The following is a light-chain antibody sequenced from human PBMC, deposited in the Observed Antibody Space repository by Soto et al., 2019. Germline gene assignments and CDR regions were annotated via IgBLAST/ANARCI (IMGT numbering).Light chain of an antibody. CDR2: EVS. V-gene: IGLV2-14*01. Sequence: QSALTQPASVSGSPGQSVTISCTGASSDVGGYSYVSWYQQHPGKAPKLIIYEVSNRPSGVSNRFSGSKSGNTASLTISGLQAEDEADYHCSSFSSTSPRVFGGGTKVTVL. CDR3: SSFSSTSPRV. CDR1: SSDVGGYSY. J-gene: IGLJ3*02.